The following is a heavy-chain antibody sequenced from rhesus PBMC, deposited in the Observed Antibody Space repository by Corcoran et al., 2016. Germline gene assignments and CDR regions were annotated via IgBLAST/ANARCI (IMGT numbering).Heavy chain of an antibody. D-gene: IGHD2-8*01. CDR1: GGYFSSYW. Sequence: QVQLQQSGPGLVKPSATLSLPCAVSGGYFSSYWWIWIRPPPGTGLAWIGEINGNSGSTNYNPALKSRVNIAKDTSKNQFSRKLSSVTAADTAVYYCARDGGYCSGGVCYRDWGQGVLVTVSS. CDR2: INGNSGST. J-gene: IGHJ4*01. V-gene: IGHV4-80*01. CDR3: ARDGGYCSGGVCYRD.